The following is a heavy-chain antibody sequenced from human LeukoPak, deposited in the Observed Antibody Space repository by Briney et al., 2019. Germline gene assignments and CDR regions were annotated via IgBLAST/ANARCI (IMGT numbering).Heavy chain of an antibody. CDR2: INHSGST. CDR3: ARGLISGGWTQENDAFDI. V-gene: IGHV4-34*01. D-gene: IGHD6-19*01. Sequence: SETLSLTCAGYGGSFSNYYWSWIRQPPGKGLEWIGEINHSGSTNYNPSLKSRVTISGDTSKNQFSLRLSSVTAADTAVYYCARGLISGGWTQENDAFDIWGQGTMVTVSS. CDR1: GGSFSNYY. J-gene: IGHJ3*02.